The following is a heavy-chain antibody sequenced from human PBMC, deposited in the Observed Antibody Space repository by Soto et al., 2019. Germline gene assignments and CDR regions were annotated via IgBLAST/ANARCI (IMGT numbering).Heavy chain of an antibody. CDR3: ARVSLFGETRISGTSYYYYYMYV. J-gene: IGHJ6*03. Sequence: GASVKVSCKASGYTFTSYGISWVRQAPGQGLEWMGWISAYNGNTNYAQKLQGRVTMTTDTSTSTAYMELRSLRSDDTAVYYCARVSLFGETRISGTSYYYYYMYVWGKGTTVTVSS. V-gene: IGHV1-18*01. D-gene: IGHD3-10*02. CDR2: ISAYNGNT. CDR1: GYTFTSYG.